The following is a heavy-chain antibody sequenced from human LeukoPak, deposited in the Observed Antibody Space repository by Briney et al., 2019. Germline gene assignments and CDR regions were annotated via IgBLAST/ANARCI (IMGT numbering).Heavy chain of an antibody. Sequence: GGSLRLSCAASGFTFSSYAMSWVRKAPGKGLEWVSAISGSGGSTYYADSVKGRFTISRDNSKNTLYLQMNSLRAEDTAVYYCAKDPKVGSRADYWGQGTLVTVSS. CDR2: ISGSGGST. D-gene: IGHD2-15*01. J-gene: IGHJ4*02. CDR1: GFTFSSYA. V-gene: IGHV3-23*01. CDR3: AKDPKVGSRADY.